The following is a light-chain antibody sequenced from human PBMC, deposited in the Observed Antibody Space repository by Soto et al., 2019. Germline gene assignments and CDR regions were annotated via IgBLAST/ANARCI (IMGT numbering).Light chain of an antibody. V-gene: IGLV1-40*01. CDR3: QSYASSLSAVI. CDR2: GNS. Sequence: QSVLTQPPSVSGAPGQRVTISCTGSSSKIGAGYDVHWYQQLPGAAPKVLIYGNSNRPSGVPDRFSGSKSGTSASLAITGLQAEDEADYYCQSYASSLSAVIFGGGTKLTVL. J-gene: IGLJ2*01. CDR1: SSKIGAGYD.